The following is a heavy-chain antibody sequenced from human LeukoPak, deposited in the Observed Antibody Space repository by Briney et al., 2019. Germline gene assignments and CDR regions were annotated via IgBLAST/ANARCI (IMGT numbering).Heavy chain of an antibody. CDR2: MNPNSGNT. Sequence: ASVKVSCKASGYTFTSYDINWVRQATGQGLEWLGWMNPNSGNTGYAQNFQGRLTMTRNTSIDTAYMELSSLRYEDTAVYYCARDYYGSKSSSFDPWGQGTLVTVSS. CDR1: GYTFTSYD. D-gene: IGHD3-10*01. CDR3: ARDYYGSKSSSFDP. V-gene: IGHV1-8*01. J-gene: IGHJ5*02.